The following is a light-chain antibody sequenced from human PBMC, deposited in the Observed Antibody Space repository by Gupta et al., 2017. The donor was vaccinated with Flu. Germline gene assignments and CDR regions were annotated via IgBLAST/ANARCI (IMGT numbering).Light chain of an antibody. V-gene: IGLV3-21*02. J-gene: IGLJ2*01. CDR1: NIGSKS. CDR2: DDS. CDR3: QVWDSRRDWV. Sequence: SYVLTQPPSVSVAPGQTARITCGGNNIGSKSVQWYQHKRGQPPILVVYDDSDRPSGIPERSGANNAGTTAIVNITSVEAGDDAYYCCQVWDSRRDWVFGGGTKLTVL.